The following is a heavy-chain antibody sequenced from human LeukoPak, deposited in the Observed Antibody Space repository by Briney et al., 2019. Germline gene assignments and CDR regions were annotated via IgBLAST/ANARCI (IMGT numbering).Heavy chain of an antibody. CDR2: IILIFGTA. D-gene: IGHD3-10*01. V-gene: IGHV1-69*01. Sequence: GSSVKVSCKASGGTFSSYAISWVRQAPGQGLEWMGGIILIFGTANYAQKFQGRVTITADESTSTAYMELSSLRSEDTAVYYCARDDVSYYYGSGTIPSHGWFDPWGQGTLVTVSS. CDR3: ARDDVSYYYGSGTIPSHGWFDP. J-gene: IGHJ5*02. CDR1: GGTFSSYA.